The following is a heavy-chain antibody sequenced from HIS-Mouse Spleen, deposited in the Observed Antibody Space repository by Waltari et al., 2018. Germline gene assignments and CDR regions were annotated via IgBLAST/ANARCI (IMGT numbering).Heavy chain of an antibody. CDR2: KKQDGREK. CDR1: GFTFSIYW. D-gene: IGHD1-1*01. Sequence: EVQLVESGGGLVQPGGSLRLSCAASGFTFSIYWMSWVRQGPGKGREWVDNKKQDGREKYYVESVKGRLTISRDNAKNSLYLQMNSLRAEDTAVYYCARDSRRTGPFGYWGQGTLVTVSS. V-gene: IGHV3-7*01. CDR3: ARDSRRTGPFGY. J-gene: IGHJ4*02.